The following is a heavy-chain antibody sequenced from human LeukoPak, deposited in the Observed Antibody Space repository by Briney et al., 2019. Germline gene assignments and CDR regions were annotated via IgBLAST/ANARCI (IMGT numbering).Heavy chain of an antibody. V-gene: IGHV1-69*05. J-gene: IGHJ4*02. D-gene: IGHD3-22*01. CDR2: IIPIFGTA. Sequence: ASVKVSCKASGGTFSSYAISWVRQAPGQGLEWMGRIIPIFGTANYAQKFQGRVTITRDESTSTAYMELSSLRSEDTAVYYCARDPILWGGYYYGNYFDYWGQGTLVTVSS. CDR3: ARDPILWGGYYYGNYFDY. CDR1: GGTFSSYA.